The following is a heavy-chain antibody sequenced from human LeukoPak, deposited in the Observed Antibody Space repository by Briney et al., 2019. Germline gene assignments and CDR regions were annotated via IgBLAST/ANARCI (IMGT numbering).Heavy chain of an antibody. CDR1: GGSISSNNW. CDR3: ARGPSLGAHLDY. J-gene: IGHJ4*02. V-gene: IGHV4-4*02. D-gene: IGHD1-26*01. Sequence: SETLSLTCAVSGGSISSNNWWTWVRQAPGKGLEWIGEIYHYGTTNYNPSLKGRVTISVDKSKNQFSLKFNSVTAADTAVYYCARGPSLGAHLDYWGQGTLVTVSS. CDR2: IYHYGTT.